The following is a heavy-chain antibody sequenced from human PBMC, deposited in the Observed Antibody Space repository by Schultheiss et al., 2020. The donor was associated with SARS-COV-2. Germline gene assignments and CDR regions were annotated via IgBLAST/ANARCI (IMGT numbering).Heavy chain of an antibody. V-gene: IGHV1-2*04. Sequence: ASVKVSCKASGYTFTSYAMHWVRQAPGQGLERMGWINPNSGGPNYAQKFQGWVTMTRDTSISTAYMELSRLRSDDTAVYYCERVMGDNDYGDWFDPWGQGTLVNVAS. CDR2: INPNSGGP. D-gene: IGHD4-17*01. J-gene: IGHJ5*02. CDR3: ERVMGDNDYGDWFDP. CDR1: GYTFTSYA.